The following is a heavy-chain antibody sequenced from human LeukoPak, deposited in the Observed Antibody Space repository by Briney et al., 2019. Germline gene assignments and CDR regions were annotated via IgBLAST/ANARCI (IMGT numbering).Heavy chain of an antibody. CDR1: GGPIYSYY. Sequence: SETLSLTCTVAGGPIYSYYWSWIRQTAGKGLEWIGRLYPGVSTNYNPSLKSRVTMSVDTSKNQFALKLSAVTAADTAVYYCARLKFYDSTGYSPGHYMDVWGKGTTVTVSS. D-gene: IGHD3-22*01. CDR3: ARLKFYDSTGYSPGHYMDV. V-gene: IGHV4-4*07. CDR2: LYPGVST. J-gene: IGHJ6*03.